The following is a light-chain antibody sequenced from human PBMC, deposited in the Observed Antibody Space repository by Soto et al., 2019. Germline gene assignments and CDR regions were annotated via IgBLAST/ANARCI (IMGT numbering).Light chain of an antibody. CDR3: TSYTRSTTPYI. CDR1: SGDVGGYNY. CDR2: EVS. J-gene: IGLJ1*01. Sequence: QSALTQPASVSGSPGQSITISCTGTSGDVGGYNYVSWYQQHPGKAPKLMIYEVSNRPSGVSNRFSGSKSGNTASLTISGLQAEDEAGYYCTSYTRSTTPYIYGTGTKLTVL. V-gene: IGLV2-14*01.